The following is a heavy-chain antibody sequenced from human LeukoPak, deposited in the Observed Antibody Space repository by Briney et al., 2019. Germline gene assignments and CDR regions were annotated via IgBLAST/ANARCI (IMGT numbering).Heavy chain of an antibody. CDR2: IIPIFDTG. D-gene: IGHD3-22*01. CDR3: ARTYYYDSSGYYFDY. Sequence: SVKVSCKASGGTFSSYAISWVRQAPGQGLEWMGGIIPIFDTGNYAQKFQGRVTITANKSTSTAYMELSSLRSEDTAVYYCARTYYYDSSGYYFDYWGQGTLVTVSS. J-gene: IGHJ4*02. V-gene: IGHV1-69*06. CDR1: GGTFSSYA.